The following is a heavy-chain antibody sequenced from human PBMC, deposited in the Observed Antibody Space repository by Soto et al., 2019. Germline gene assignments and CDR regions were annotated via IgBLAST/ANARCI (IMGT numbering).Heavy chain of an antibody. J-gene: IGHJ4*02. CDR1: GFIFSSYG. Sequence: PGGSLRLSCAASGFIFSSYGMHWVRQAPGKGLEWVALIWYDGSNKYYADSVKGRFTISRDNSKNTLYLQMNSLRAEDTAVYYCARGHYYYDTSGSLDYWGQGNLVTVSS. D-gene: IGHD3-22*01. CDR2: IWYDGSNK. CDR3: ARGHYYYDTSGSLDY. V-gene: IGHV3-33*01.